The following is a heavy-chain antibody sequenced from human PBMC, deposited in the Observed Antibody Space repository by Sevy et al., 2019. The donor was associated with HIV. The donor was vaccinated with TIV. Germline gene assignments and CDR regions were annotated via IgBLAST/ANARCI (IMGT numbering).Heavy chain of an antibody. V-gene: IGHV3-48*02. CDR1: GFTFSSYS. J-gene: IGHJ5*02. CDR3: ARERTYDFWSGPPNWFDP. CDR2: ISSSSSTI. D-gene: IGHD3-3*01. Sequence: GGSLRLSCAASGFTFSSYSMNWVRQAPGKGLEWVSYISSSSSTIYYADSVKGRFTISRDNAKNSLYLQMNSLRDEDTAVYYWARERTYDFWSGPPNWFDPWGQGTLVTVSS.